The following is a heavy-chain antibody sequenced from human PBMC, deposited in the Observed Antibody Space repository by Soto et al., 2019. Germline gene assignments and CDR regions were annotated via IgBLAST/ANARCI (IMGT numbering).Heavy chain of an antibody. V-gene: IGHV1-3*01. Sequence: ASVKVSCKASGYTFTSYAMHWVRQAPGQRLEWMGWINAGNGNTKYSQKFQGRVTITRDTSASTAYMELSSLRSEDTAVYYCARDPGMSGSYYYYGMDVWGQGTTVTVSS. CDR2: INAGNGNT. CDR1: GYTFTSYA. D-gene: IGHD1-26*01. CDR3: ARDPGMSGSYYYYGMDV. J-gene: IGHJ6*02.